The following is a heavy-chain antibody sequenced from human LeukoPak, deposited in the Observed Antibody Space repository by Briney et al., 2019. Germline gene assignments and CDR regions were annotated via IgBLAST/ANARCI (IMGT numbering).Heavy chain of an antibody. CDR3: GRAMHV. V-gene: IGHV3-30*03. CDR1: GFTFSSYG. CDR2: ISFDGHNA. Sequence: GGSLRLSCAASGFTFSSYGIHWVRQAPGKGLEWMTVISFDGHNAYYADSVKGRFTVSRDNAKNSLYLQMSSLRAEDTAVYYCGRAMHVWGQGTTVTVSS. J-gene: IGHJ6*02.